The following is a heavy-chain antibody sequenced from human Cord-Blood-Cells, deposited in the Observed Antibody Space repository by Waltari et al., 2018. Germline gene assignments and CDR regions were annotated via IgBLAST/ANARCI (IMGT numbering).Heavy chain of an antibody. V-gene: IGHV1-8*01. Sequence: QVQLVQSGAEVKKPGASVKVSCKASGYTFTSYDINWVRQATGQGPEWMGWMNPNSGNTGYAQKFQGRVTMTRNTSISTAYMELSSLRSEDTAVYYCARLVRFLEWFTPTYYYYYMDVWGKGTTVTVSS. CDR2: MNPNSGNT. J-gene: IGHJ6*03. CDR3: ARLVRFLEWFTPTYYYYYMDV. CDR1: GYTFTSYD. D-gene: IGHD3-3*01.